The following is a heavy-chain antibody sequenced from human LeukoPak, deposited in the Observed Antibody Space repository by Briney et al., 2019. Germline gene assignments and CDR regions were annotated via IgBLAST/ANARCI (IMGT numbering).Heavy chain of an antibody. CDR3: VRPGIVGATAFDY. V-gene: IGHV4-59*08. Sequence: SETLSLTCAVYGGSFSGYYWSWIRQPPGKGLEWIGSIYYTGSTYYNPSLKSRVTISVDTSKNQFSLRLSSVNAADTAVYYCVRPGIVGATAFDYWGPGILVSVSS. D-gene: IGHD1-26*01. CDR1: GGSFSGYY. CDR2: IYYTGST. J-gene: IGHJ4*02.